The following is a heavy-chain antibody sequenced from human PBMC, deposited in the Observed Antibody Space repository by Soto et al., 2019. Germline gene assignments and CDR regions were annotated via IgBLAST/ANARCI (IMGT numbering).Heavy chain of an antibody. CDR1: GFTFDGYA. D-gene: IGHD6-13*01. J-gene: IGHJ1*01. CDR3: VKDESINWYSGHFRH. Sequence: GGSLRLSCAASGFTFDGYAMHWVRQVPGKGLEWVSGINWNSGSIGYGDSVKGRFAISRDNAKNSLHLQMNSLSAEDTAFYYCVKDESINWYSGHFRHWGQGTLVTV. CDR2: INWNSGSI. V-gene: IGHV3-9*01.